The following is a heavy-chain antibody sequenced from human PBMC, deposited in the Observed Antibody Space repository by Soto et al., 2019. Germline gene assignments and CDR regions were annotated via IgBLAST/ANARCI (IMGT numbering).Heavy chain of an antibody. J-gene: IGHJ4*02. V-gene: IGHV1-18*01. Sequence: ASVKVSCKASGYTFTSYGISWVRQAPGQGLEWMGWISAYNGNTNYAQKLQGRVTMTTDTSTSTAYMELRSLRSDDTAVYYCARDRRYYYDSSGYPRVDYWGQGTPVTVSS. CDR1: GYTFTSYG. D-gene: IGHD3-22*01. CDR2: ISAYNGNT. CDR3: ARDRRYYYDSSGYPRVDY.